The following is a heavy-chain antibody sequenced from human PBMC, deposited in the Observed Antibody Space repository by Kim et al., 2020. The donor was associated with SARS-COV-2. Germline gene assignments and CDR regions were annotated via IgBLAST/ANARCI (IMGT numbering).Heavy chain of an antibody. CDR3: ATFWSWFGELRSFDY. Sequence: ASVKVSCKVSGYTLTELSMHWVRQAPGKGLEWMGGFDPEDGETIYAQKFQGRVTMTEDTSTDTAYMELSSLRSEDTAVYYCATFWSWFGELRSFDYWGQGTLVTVSS. D-gene: IGHD3-10*01. V-gene: IGHV1-24*01. CDR2: FDPEDGET. J-gene: IGHJ4*02. CDR1: GYTLTELS.